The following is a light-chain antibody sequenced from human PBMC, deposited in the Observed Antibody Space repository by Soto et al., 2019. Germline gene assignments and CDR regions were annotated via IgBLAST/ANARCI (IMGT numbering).Light chain of an antibody. J-gene: IGLJ2*01. V-gene: IGLV2-14*01. Sequence: QSALAQPASVSGSPGQSITISCTGTSSEVVDYRYVSCHPQHPRKDPKLRIYEVSSRPSVVSNRFSVSEPGNTASLTISGPQAEDVADYYCSSYTRSSTVVFGGGTK. CDR1: SSEVVDYRY. CDR3: SSYTRSSTVV. CDR2: EVS.